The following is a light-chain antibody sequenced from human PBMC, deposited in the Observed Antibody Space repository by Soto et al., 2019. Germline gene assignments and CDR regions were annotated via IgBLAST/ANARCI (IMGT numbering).Light chain of an antibody. CDR3: AAWDDSLNGYWV. CDR2: SNN. CDR1: SSNIGSNT. Sequence: QSVLTQPPSASATPGQRVTISCSGGSSNIGSNTVNWYQQLPGTAPKLLIYSNNQRPSGVPDRFSGSKSGTSASLAISGLQSEDEADYYCAAWDDSLNGYWVFGGGTKVTVL. V-gene: IGLV1-44*01. J-gene: IGLJ3*02.